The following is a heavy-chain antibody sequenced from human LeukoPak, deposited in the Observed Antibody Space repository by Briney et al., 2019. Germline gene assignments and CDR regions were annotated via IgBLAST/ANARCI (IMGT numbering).Heavy chain of an antibody. D-gene: IGHD3-10*01. CDR3: ARGLGVGVLDY. CDR1: GFTFSSYW. Sequence: GGSLRLSCAASGFTFSSYWMSGVRQAPGKGLEWVANIKQDGSEKYYVDSVKGRFTISRDNAKNSLYLQMNSLRAEDTAVYYCARGLGVGVLDYWGQGTLVTVSS. J-gene: IGHJ4*02. CDR2: IKQDGSEK. V-gene: IGHV3-7*01.